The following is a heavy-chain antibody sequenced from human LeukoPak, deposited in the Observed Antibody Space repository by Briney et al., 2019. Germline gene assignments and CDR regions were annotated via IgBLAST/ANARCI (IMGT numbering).Heavy chain of an antibody. D-gene: IGHD5-12*01. CDR3: VRGRDIVATAPYYYYGMDV. V-gene: IGHV3-7*04. CDR2: IWQGESGA. Sequence: GGSLRLSCAASGLSFSASEMNWVRQAPGKGLEWVANIWQGESGAHYVDSVTGRFIISGDSAKTSLYLQMNNLRAEDSAVYYCVRGRDIVATAPYYYYGMDVWGQGTTVTVSS. J-gene: IGHJ6*02. CDR1: GLSFSASE.